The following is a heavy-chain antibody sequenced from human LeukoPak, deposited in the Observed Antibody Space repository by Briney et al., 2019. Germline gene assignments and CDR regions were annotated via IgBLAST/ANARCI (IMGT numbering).Heavy chain of an antibody. CDR2: IYHSGST. CDR3: AREEYYYDSSGYYSFDY. V-gene: IGHV4-30-2*01. J-gene: IGHJ4*02. D-gene: IGHD3-22*01. CDR1: GGSISSGGYY. Sequence: SQTLSLTCTVSGGSISSGGYYWSWIRQPPGKGLEWIGYIYHSGSTYYNPSLKSRVTISVDRSKNQFSLKLSSVTAADTAVYYCAREEYYYDSSGYYSFDYWGQGTLVTVSS.